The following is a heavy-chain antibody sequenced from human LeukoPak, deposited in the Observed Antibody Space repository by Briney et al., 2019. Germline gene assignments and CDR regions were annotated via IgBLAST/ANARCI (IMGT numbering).Heavy chain of an antibody. CDR1: GLTFTDYY. V-gene: IGHV3-11*04. D-gene: IGHD2-15*01. CDR3: AKEWSAFDI. J-gene: IGHJ3*02. CDR2: IGGSASSI. Sequence: GGSLRLSCAASGLTFTDYYMHWIRQAPGKGLEWVSFIGGSASSIYYADSVKGRFTISRDNAKNSLYLQMNSLRAEDTAVYYCAKEWSAFDIWGQGTMVTVSS.